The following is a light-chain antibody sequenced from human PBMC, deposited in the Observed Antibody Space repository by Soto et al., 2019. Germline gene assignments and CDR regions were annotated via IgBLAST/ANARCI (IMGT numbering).Light chain of an antibody. Sequence: QSVLPQPASVSGSPGQSITISCTGTSCDVGGYNYVSCYQQHPGKAPQLMIYDVSNRPSGVSNRFSGSKSGNTAALTISGLQAEDEVDDYCSADTSSSTLDVVFGGGTKVTVL. CDR3: SADTSSSTLDVV. J-gene: IGLJ2*01. CDR1: SCDVGGYNY. V-gene: IGLV2-14*01. CDR2: DVS.